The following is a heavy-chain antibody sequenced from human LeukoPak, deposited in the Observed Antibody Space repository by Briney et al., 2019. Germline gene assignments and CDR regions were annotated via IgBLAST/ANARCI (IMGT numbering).Heavy chain of an antibody. Sequence: ASVKVSCKASGYTFTSYGISWVRQAPGQGLEWMGWISAYNGNTNYAQKLQGRVTMTTDTSTSTAYMELRSLRSDDTAVYYCARDSRYPSIVVVPAAIHWFDPWGQGTLVTVPS. CDR3: ARDSRYPSIVVVPAAIHWFDP. CDR1: GYTFTSYG. J-gene: IGHJ5*02. D-gene: IGHD2-2*01. V-gene: IGHV1-18*01. CDR2: ISAYNGNT.